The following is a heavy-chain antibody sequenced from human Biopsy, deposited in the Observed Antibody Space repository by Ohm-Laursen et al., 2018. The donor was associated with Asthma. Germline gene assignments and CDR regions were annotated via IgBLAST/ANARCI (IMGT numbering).Heavy chain of an antibody. CDR3: AKRRGYSGHDNDY. V-gene: IGHV3-30*18. CDR2: ISYDGFNK. Sequence: SLRLSCTASGFTFSTYGMHWVRQAPGKGLEWVAVISYDGFNKDYGDSVKGRFTISRDNSKNTLYLQMNSLRTEDTAVYYCAKRRGYSGHDNDYWGQGTLVIVSS. J-gene: IGHJ4*02. D-gene: IGHD5-12*01. CDR1: GFTFSTYG.